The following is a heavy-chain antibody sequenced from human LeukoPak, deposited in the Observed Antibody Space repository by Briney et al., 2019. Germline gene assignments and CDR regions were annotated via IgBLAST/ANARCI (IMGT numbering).Heavy chain of an antibody. V-gene: IGHV1-2*02. CDR2: INPNSGGT. D-gene: IGHD2-2*03. CDR1: GYTFTSHV. J-gene: IGHJ6*03. CDR3: ARAPIGFGYYYYMDV. Sequence: GASVKVSCKASGYTFTSHVINWVRQAPGQGLEWMGWINPNSGGTNYAQKFQGRVTMTRDTSISTAYMELSRLRSDDTAVYYCARAPIGFGYYYYMDVWGKGTTVTVSS.